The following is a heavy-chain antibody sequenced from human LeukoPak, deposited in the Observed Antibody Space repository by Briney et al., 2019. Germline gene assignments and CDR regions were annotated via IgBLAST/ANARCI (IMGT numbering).Heavy chain of an antibody. CDR3: ARDLGTRKSIAFAD. V-gene: IGHV3-21*01. CDR1: AFSFSSYR. J-gene: IGHJ4*02. D-gene: IGHD6-6*01. CDR2: ISSNNGYI. Sequence: PGGSLRLSCAASAFSFSSYRMNWVRQAPGKGLEWVASISSNNGYIYYADSVKGRFTISRDNGENSLHLQMNSLRAEDAAVYYCARDLGTRKSIAFADWGQGTLVTVSS.